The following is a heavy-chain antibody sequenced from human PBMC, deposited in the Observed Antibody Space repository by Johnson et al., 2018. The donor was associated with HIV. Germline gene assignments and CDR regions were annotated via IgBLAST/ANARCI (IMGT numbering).Heavy chain of an antibody. CDR1: GFTFSSYA. Sequence: VQLVESGGGVVHPGRSLRLSCAASGFTFSSYAMHWVRQAPGKGLEWMAVISFDGSNKYYADSVKGRFTISRDNYKNTLYLQMNSLRAEDTAVYYCAREGRRDAFDIWGQGTMVTVSS. J-gene: IGHJ3*02. CDR2: ISFDGSNK. V-gene: IGHV3-30-3*01. CDR3: AREGRRDAFDI.